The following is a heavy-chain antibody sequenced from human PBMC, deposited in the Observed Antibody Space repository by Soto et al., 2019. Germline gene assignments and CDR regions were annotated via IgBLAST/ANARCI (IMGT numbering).Heavy chain of an antibody. CDR3: AKGQVGTWYLPFDY. CDR2: ISSSDGST. J-gene: IGHJ4*02. CDR1: GFTFSSYA. V-gene: IGHV3-23*01. Sequence: GGSLRLSCAGSGFTFSSYAMSWVRQAPGKGLEWVSSISSSDGSTYYADSVKGRFTISRDNSKNTLYLQMNSLRAEDTALYYCAKGQVGTWYLPFDYWGRGTLVTVSS. D-gene: IGHD6-13*01.